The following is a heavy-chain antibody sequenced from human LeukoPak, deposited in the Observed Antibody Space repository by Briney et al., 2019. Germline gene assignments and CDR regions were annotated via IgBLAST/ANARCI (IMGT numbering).Heavy chain of an antibody. Sequence: GRSLRLSCAASGFTFSTYVMSWFRQAPGKGLEWVSTISVGAEYIFYADSVKGRFTISRDDSNNALYFQMHSLRAEDTALYYCASGPPFLKYFEYWGQGTLVTVSS. J-gene: IGHJ4*02. V-gene: IGHV3-23*01. CDR1: GFTFSTYV. D-gene: IGHD3-3*01. CDR3: ASGPPFLKYFEY. CDR2: ISVGAEYI.